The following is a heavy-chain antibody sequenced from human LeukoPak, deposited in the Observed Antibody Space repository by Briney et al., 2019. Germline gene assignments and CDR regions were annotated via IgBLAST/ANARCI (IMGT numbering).Heavy chain of an antibody. Sequence: PGGSLRLSCVASGFSFSTYWMHWVRQAPGKGLVWVSRIDNGGTTTLYAGSVRGRFTISRDNAKNTLYLQMNSLRAEDTAIYFCARVRSDYSSSSPPDYWGQGTPVTVSS. CDR3: ARVRSDYSSSSPPDY. J-gene: IGHJ4*02. V-gene: IGHV3-74*01. D-gene: IGHD6-6*01. CDR1: GFSFSTYW. CDR2: IDNGGTTT.